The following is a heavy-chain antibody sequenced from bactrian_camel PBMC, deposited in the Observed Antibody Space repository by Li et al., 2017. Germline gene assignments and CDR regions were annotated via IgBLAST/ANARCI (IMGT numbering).Heavy chain of an antibody. V-gene: IGHV3S40*01. D-gene: IGHD3*01. CDR3: ATTYWLLPTS. CDR2: ESISGDR. J-gene: IGHJ4*01. CDR1: GFTFSSTY. Sequence: DVQLVESGGGLVQPGGSLRLSCAASGFTFSSTYMRWVRQAPGKGLEWISYESISGDRGYADSVKGRFTISRDNARNMVYLQMNSLITEDAGVYYCATTYWLLPTSCGQGTQVT.